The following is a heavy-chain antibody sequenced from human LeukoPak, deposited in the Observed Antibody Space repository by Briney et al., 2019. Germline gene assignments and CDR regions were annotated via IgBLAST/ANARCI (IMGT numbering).Heavy chain of an antibody. CDR2: IKYDGSEK. Sequence: HAGGSLRLSCAASEFTFTGYWMSWVRQAPGKGLEWVANIKYDGSEKYYVDSVKGRFIISRDNAKNSLYLQMNSLRAEDTAVYYCARSPTSSWSHNWFDPWGQGTLVTVSS. CDR3: ARSPTSSWSHNWFDP. J-gene: IGHJ5*02. D-gene: IGHD6-13*01. CDR1: EFTFTGYW. V-gene: IGHV3-7*02.